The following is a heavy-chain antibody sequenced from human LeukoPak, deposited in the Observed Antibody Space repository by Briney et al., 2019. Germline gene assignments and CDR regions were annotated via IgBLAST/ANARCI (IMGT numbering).Heavy chain of an antibody. Sequence: PGGSLRLSCAASGFTFSSYGMHWVRQAPGKGLEWVAVISYDGSNKYYADSVKGRFTISRDNSKNTLYLQMNSLRAEDTAVYYCAKWGCSSTSCPHYGMDVWGQGTTVTVSS. D-gene: IGHD2-2*01. J-gene: IGHJ6*02. CDR1: GFTFSSYG. V-gene: IGHV3-30*18. CDR2: ISYDGSNK. CDR3: AKWGCSSTSCPHYGMDV.